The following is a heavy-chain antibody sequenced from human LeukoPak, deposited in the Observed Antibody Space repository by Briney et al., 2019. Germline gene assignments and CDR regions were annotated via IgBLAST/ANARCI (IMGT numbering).Heavy chain of an antibody. Sequence: GGSLRLSCAASGFTFSSYEMNWVRQAPGKGLEWVSYISSSGSTIYYADSVKGRFTISRDNAKNSLYLQMNSLRAGDTAVYYCAREYSSSWYDYYYYYMDVWGKGTTVTISS. J-gene: IGHJ6*03. D-gene: IGHD6-13*01. CDR2: ISSSGSTI. V-gene: IGHV3-48*03. CDR1: GFTFSSYE. CDR3: AREYSSSWYDYYYYYMDV.